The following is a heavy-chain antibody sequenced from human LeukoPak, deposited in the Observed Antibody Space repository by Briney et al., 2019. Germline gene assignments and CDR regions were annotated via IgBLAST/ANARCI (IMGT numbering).Heavy chain of an antibody. V-gene: IGHV3-23*01. CDR1: GFTFSSYA. Sequence: GGSLRLSCAASGFTFSSYAMSWVRQAPGKGLEWVSAISGSGGSTYYADSVKGRFTISRDNSKNTLYLQMNSLRAEGTAVYYCAKDPGRQWLGEYYFDYWGQGTLVTVSS. J-gene: IGHJ4*02. CDR2: ISGSGGST. CDR3: AKDPGRQWLGEYYFDY. D-gene: IGHD6-19*01.